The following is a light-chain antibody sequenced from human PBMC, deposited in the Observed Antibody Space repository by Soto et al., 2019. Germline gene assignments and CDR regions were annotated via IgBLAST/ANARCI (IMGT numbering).Light chain of an antibody. V-gene: IGLV2-14*01. CDR1: SSDIGAYDY. J-gene: IGLJ1*01. CDR3: FSFTTTGTQA. Sequence: QSALTQNASLSGPPGQSITISCTGTSSDIGAYDYVSWFQQHPGKAPKLMISEVNNRPSGVFNRYSGSETGNPAFLTILGLRVEDAAEYFCFSFTTTGTQAFGNRTKVT. CDR2: EVN.